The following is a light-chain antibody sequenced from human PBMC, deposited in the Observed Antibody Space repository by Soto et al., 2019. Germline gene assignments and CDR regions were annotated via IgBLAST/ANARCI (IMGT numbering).Light chain of an antibody. V-gene: IGKV1-39*01. CDR2: GAS. Sequence: DIQMTQSPSPLSASVGDRVTIACRASESIRGYLNWYQQKPGKAPKLLIYGASNLESGVPSRFSGSGSGTEFTLTISSLQPDDFATYYCQQSYNSPPITFGQGTRLEIK. J-gene: IGKJ5*01. CDR3: QQSYNSPPIT. CDR1: ESIRGY.